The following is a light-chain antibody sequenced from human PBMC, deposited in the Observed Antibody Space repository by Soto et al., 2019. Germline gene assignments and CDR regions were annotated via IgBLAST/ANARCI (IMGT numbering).Light chain of an antibody. V-gene: IGKV1D-13*01. Sequence: AIQLTQSPSSLSASVGDRVTITCRASQGISSALAWYQQKPGKAPKLLIYDASSLESGVPSRFSGSGSGTDVNLNISSLQPEDFATYYCLQFNNYPLAFGGGTKVEIK. CDR1: QGISSA. CDR2: DAS. J-gene: IGKJ4*01. CDR3: LQFNNYPLA.